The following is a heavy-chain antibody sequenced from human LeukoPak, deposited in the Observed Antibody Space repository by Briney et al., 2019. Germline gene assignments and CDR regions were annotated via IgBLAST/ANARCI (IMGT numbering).Heavy chain of an antibody. CDR2: IKSKTDGGTT. CDR1: GFTFSNAW. CDR3: TPTGVLWFGDTAGFDY. D-gene: IGHD3-10*01. Sequence: GGSLRLSCAASGFTFSNAWMSWVRQAPGKGLEWVGRIKSKTDGGTTDYAAPVKGRFTISRDDSKNTLYLQMNSLKTEDTAVYYCTPTGVLWFGDTAGFDYWGQGTLVTVSS. J-gene: IGHJ4*02. V-gene: IGHV3-15*01.